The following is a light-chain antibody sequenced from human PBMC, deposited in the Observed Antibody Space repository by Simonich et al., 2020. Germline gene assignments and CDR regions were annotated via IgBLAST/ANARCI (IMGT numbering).Light chain of an antibody. CDR1: QSVLYSSNNNNY. V-gene: IGKV4-1*01. J-gene: IGKJ5*01. Sequence: DIVMTQSPDSLAVSLGERATINCKSSQSVLYSSNNNNYLAWYQQKPGHPPKLLIYWAATRESGVPDRFSGSGSGTDFTLTISSLQAEDVAVYYCQQYYSTPPTFGQGTRLEIK. CDR2: WAA. CDR3: QQYYSTPPT.